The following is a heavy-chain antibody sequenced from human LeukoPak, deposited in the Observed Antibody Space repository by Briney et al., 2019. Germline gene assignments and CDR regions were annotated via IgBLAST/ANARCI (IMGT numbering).Heavy chain of an antibody. CDR3: AREAHGSGTYYSDY. D-gene: IGHD3-10*01. CDR1: GYTFTGYY. V-gene: IGHV1-2*02. Sequence: GASVKVSCKASGYTFTGYYIHWVRQAPGQGPEWMGWINPNSGDTYYAQMFQGRVTMTRDTSITTAYMELSRLRSDDRAVYYYAREAHGSGTYYSDYWGQGTLVTVSS. CDR2: INPNSGDT. J-gene: IGHJ4*02.